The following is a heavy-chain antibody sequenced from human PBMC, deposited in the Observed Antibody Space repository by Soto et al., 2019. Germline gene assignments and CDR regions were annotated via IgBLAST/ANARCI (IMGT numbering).Heavy chain of an antibody. CDR1: GYSFTSYW. Sequence: GESLKISCKGSGYSFTSYWISWVRQMPGKGLEWMGRIDPSDSYTNYSPSFQGHVTISADKSISIAYLQWSSLKASDTAMYYCARRLVVPAAINYYYYGMDVWGQGTTVTVSS. J-gene: IGHJ6*02. CDR3: ARRLVVPAAINYYYYGMDV. D-gene: IGHD2-2*02. V-gene: IGHV5-10-1*01. CDR2: IDPSDSYT.